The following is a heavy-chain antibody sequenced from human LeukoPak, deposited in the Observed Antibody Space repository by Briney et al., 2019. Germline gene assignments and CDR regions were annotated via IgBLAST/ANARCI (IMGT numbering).Heavy chain of an antibody. Sequence: GGSLRLSCAASGLSFSSYAMTWVRQAPGKGLEWVSGITGSGVSPYYADSVKGRFTMSRDNSKNTLFLQMNSLRAEDTAIYYCAKLTTPGVTDYWGQGTLVTVSS. J-gene: IGHJ4*02. CDR1: GLSFSSYA. CDR3: AKLTTPGVTDY. D-gene: IGHD1-1*01. V-gene: IGHV3-23*01. CDR2: ITGSGVSP.